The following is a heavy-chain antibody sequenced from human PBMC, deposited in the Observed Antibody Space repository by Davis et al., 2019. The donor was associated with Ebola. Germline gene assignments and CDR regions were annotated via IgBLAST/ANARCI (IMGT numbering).Heavy chain of an antibody. J-gene: IGHJ6*02. CDR1: GFTFSSYT. CDR2: IYSGSSK. Sequence: GGSLRLSCAGSGFTFSSYTMNWVRQAPGKGLEWVSIIYSGSSKYYADNVRGRFTISRDRSKNTLYLQMNSLGAEDTAVYYCARSRFPYGMDVWGQGTTVTVSS. CDR3: ARSRFPYGMDV. V-gene: IGHV3-53*01. D-gene: IGHD3-3*01.